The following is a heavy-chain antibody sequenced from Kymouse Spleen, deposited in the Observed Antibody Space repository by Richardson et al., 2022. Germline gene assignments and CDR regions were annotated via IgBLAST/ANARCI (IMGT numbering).Heavy chain of an antibody. Sequence: QLQLQESGPGLVKPSETLSLTCTVSGGSISSSSYYWGWIRQPPGKGLEWIGSIYYSGSTYYNPSLKSRVTISVDTSKNQFSLKLSSVTAADTAVYYCLAYCGGDCYRNWFDPWGQGTLVTVSS. CDR1: GGSISSSSYY. CDR2: IYYSGST. V-gene: IGHV4-39*01. J-gene: IGHJ5*02. D-gene: IGHD2-21*02. CDR3: LAYCGGDCYRNWFDP.